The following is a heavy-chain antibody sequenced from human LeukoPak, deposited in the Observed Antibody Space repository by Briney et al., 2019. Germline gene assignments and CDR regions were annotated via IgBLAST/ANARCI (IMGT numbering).Heavy chain of an antibody. V-gene: IGHV1-69*01. J-gene: IGHJ4*02. Sequence: SVKVSCKASGGTFSSYAISWVRQAPGQGLEWMGGIIPIFGTANYAQKFQGRVTITADESTSTAYMELSSLRSEDTAVYYCARRREAHSGTYSFDYWGQGTLVTVSS. D-gene: IGHD1-26*01. CDR2: IIPIFGTA. CDR1: GGTFSSYA. CDR3: ARRREAHSGTYSFDY.